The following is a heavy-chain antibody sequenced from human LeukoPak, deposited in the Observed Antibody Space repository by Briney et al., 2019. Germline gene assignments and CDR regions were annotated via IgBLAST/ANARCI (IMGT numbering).Heavy chain of an antibody. CDR3: ARNAFDF. CDR1: GFTFSSYS. Sequence: GGSLRLSCAASGFTFSSYSMNWVRQAPGKGLEWVANIKQDGSEKYYVDSVKGRFTISRDNAKNSLYLQISSLRAEDTAVYYCARNAFDFWGQGTMVTVSS. V-gene: IGHV3-7*01. J-gene: IGHJ3*01. CDR2: IKQDGSEK.